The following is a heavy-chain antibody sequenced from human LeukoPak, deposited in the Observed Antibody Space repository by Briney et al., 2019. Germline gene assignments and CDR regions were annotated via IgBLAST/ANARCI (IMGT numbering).Heavy chain of an antibody. CDR3: ERERSAVVGY. Sequence: GGALRLSCAASGFTFSSYEMNWVRQAPGKGLEWVSYISSSGSTIYYADSVKGRFTISRDNANNSLYMQMNSLRGADTAVYYCERERSAVVGYWGQGTLVTVSS. V-gene: IGHV3-48*03. J-gene: IGHJ4*02. D-gene: IGHD2-2*01. CDR2: ISSSGSTI. CDR1: GFTFSSYE.